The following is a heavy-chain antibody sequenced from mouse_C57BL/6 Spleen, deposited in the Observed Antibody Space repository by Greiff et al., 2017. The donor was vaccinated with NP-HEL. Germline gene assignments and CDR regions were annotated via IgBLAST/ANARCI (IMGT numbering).Heavy chain of an antibody. CDR3: ARGAVAYFDV. Sequence: QVQLQQSGAELVRPGTSVKMSCKASGYTFTNYWIGWAKQRPGHGLEWIGDIYPGGGYTNYNEKFKGKATLTADKSSSTAYMQFSSLTSEDSAIYYGARGAVAYFDVWGTGTTVTVSS. CDR1: GYTFTNYW. CDR2: IYPGGGYT. J-gene: IGHJ1*03. D-gene: IGHD1-1*01. V-gene: IGHV1-63*01.